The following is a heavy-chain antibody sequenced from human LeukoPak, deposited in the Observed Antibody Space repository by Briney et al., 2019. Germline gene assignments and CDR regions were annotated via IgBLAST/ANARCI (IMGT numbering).Heavy chain of an antibody. CDR3: AREVEHDFWSGYLNYYYGMDV. Sequence: SQTLSLTCTVSGGSISSGSYYWSWIRQPAGKGLEWIGRIYTSGSTIYNPSLKSRVTISVDTSKNQFSLKLSSVTAADTAVYYCAREVEHDFWSGYLNYYYGMDVWGQGTTVTVSS. CDR2: IYTSGST. CDR1: GGSISSGSYY. D-gene: IGHD3-3*01. V-gene: IGHV4-61*02. J-gene: IGHJ6*02.